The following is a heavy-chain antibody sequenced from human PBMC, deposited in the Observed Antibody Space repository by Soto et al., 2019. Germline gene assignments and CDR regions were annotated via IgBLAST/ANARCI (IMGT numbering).Heavy chain of an antibody. CDR1: GFTFSSYS. Sequence: PGGSLRLSCAASGFTFSSYSMNWVRQAPGKGLEWVSSISSSSSYIYYADSVKGRFTISRDSAKNSLYLQMNSLRAEDTAVYYCARDPVIYCSSTSCYNRDYYYYGMDVWGQGTTVTVSS. J-gene: IGHJ6*02. CDR2: ISSSSSYI. D-gene: IGHD2-2*02. V-gene: IGHV3-21*01. CDR3: ARDPVIYCSSTSCYNRDYYYYGMDV.